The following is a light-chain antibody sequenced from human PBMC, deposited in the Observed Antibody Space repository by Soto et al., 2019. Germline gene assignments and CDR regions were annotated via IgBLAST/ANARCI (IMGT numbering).Light chain of an antibody. Sequence: QSVLTQPASVSGSPGQSITISCTGTSSDVGGYNYVSWYQQQPGKAPKLMIYDVSNRPSGVSNRFSGSKSGNTASLTISGIQAEDEADYYCSSYTSSSTVVFGGGTQLTVL. CDR1: SSDVGGYNY. V-gene: IGLV2-14*01. CDR3: SSYTSSSTVV. CDR2: DVS. J-gene: IGLJ2*01.